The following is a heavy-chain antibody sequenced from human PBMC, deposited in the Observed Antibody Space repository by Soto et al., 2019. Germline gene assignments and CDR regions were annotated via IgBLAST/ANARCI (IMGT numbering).Heavy chain of an antibody. Sequence: QVQLVESGGGLVKPGGSLRLSCAVSGFTFSDYYMTWIRQAPGKGLEWVSYISSSTSHTNYADSVKGRFTISRDNAKNSLILQINSLRAEDTAVYYCARGRGAAADYFDFWGQGTLFTVSS. CDR1: GFTFSDYY. D-gene: IGHD6-13*01. V-gene: IGHV3-11*05. CDR3: ARGRGAAADYFDF. CDR2: ISSSTSHT. J-gene: IGHJ4*02.